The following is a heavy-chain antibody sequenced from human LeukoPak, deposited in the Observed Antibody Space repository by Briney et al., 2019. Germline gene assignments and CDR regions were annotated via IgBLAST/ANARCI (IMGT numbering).Heavy chain of an antibody. CDR1: GGSFSGYY. CDR3: ARGHAYYYDSSGYFWFDP. CDR2: INHNGST. D-gene: IGHD3-22*01. J-gene: IGHJ5*02. Sequence: SETLSLTCAVYGGSFSGYYWSWIRQPPGKGLEWIGEINHNGSTNYNPSLKSRVTISVDTSKNQFSLKLSSVTAADTAVYYCARGHAYYYDSSGYFWFDPWGQGTLVTVSS. V-gene: IGHV4-34*01.